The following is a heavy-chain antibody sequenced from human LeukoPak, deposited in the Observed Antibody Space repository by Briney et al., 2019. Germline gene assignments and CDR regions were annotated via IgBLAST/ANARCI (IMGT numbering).Heavy chain of an antibody. CDR3: ARDREAAFDI. Sequence: KPSETLSLTCTVSGYSISSGYYWGWIRQPPGKGLEWIGSIYHSGSTNYNPSLKSRVTISVDTSKNQFSLKLSSVTAADTAVYYCARDREAAFDIWGQGTMVTVSS. CDR2: IYHSGST. J-gene: IGHJ3*02. V-gene: IGHV4-38-2*02. CDR1: GYSISSGYY. D-gene: IGHD3-10*01.